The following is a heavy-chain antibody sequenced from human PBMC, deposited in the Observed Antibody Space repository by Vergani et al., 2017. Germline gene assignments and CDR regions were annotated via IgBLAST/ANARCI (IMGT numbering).Heavy chain of an antibody. J-gene: IGHJ4*02. Sequence: EVQLVESGGVVVQPGGSLRLSCAASGFTFDDYTMHWVRHPPGKGLEWVSLISWDGVNTYYADSVKGRFTISRDNSKNSLYLQMNSRRTEDTGFYYCAKGSNPYQLLNADLDYWGQGTLVTVSS. CDR1: GFTFDDYT. CDR2: ISWDGVNT. CDR3: AKGSNPYQLLNADLDY. D-gene: IGHD2-2*01. V-gene: IGHV3-43*01.